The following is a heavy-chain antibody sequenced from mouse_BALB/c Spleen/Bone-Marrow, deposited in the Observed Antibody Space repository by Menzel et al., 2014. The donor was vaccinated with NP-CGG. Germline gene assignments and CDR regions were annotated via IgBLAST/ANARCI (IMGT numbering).Heavy chain of an antibody. CDR1: GFTFSNYW. J-gene: IGHJ2*01. D-gene: IGHD2-10*02. CDR3: TRRGYGNDY. V-gene: IGHV6-6*02. Sequence: EVQLQQSGGGLVQPGGSMKLSCVASGFTFSNYWMNWVRQSPEKGLEWVAEIRLKSNNYATHYAESVKGRFTISRDGSKSSVYLQMNNLRAEDTGIYYCTRRGYGNDYWGQGTTLTVSS. CDR2: IRLKSNNYAT.